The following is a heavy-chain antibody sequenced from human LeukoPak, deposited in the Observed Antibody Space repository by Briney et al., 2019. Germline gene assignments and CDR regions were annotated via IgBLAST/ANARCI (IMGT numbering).Heavy chain of an antibody. D-gene: IGHD3-22*01. CDR2: INPNSGGT. CDR3: ASEMEGYYDSRGYLDY. J-gene: IGHJ4*02. V-gene: IGHV1-2*02. CDR1: GYTFTGYY. Sequence: ASVKVSCKASGYTFTGYYMHWVRQAPGQGLEWMGWINPNSGGTNYAQKFQGRVTMTRDTSISTAYMELSRLRSDDTAVYYCASEMEGYYDSRGYLDYWGQGTLVTVSS.